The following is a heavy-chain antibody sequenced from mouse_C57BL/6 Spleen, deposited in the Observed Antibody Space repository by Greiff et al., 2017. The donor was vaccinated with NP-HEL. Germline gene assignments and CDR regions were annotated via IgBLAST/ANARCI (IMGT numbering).Heavy chain of an antibody. Sequence: VKLLESGPELVKPGASVKISCKASGYAFSSSWMNWVKQRPGKGLEWIGRIYPGDGDPNYNGKFKGKATLTADKSSSTAYMQLSSLTSEDSAVYFCAGYYGYDVRFAYWGQGTLVTVSA. D-gene: IGHD2-2*01. CDR3: AGYYGYDVRFAY. CDR2: IYPGDGDP. V-gene: IGHV1-82*01. J-gene: IGHJ3*01. CDR1: GYAFSSSW.